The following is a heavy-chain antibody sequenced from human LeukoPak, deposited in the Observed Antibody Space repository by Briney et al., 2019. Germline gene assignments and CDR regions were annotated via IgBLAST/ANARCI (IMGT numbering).Heavy chain of an antibody. D-gene: IGHD2-2*01. J-gene: IGHJ4*02. V-gene: IGHV4-4*07. CDR2: IYTSGST. CDR3: ARDYCSSTSCYWDY. CDR1: GGSISSYY. Sequence: SETLSLTCTVSGGSISSYYWSWIRQPAGKGLEWIGRIYTSGSTNYNPSLKSRVTMSVDTSKNQFSLKLSSVTAADTAVYYCARDYCSSTSCYWDYWGQGTLVTVSS.